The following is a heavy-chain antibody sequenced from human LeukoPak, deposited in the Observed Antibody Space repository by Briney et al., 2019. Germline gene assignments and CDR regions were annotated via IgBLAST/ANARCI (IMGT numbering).Heavy chain of an antibody. CDR3: ASTGRYYYDSSGYLMPFDY. CDR2: IYYSGST. J-gene: IGHJ4*02. V-gene: IGHV4-59*08. D-gene: IGHD3-22*01. Sequence: SETLSLTCTVSGGSISSYYWSWIRQPPGKGLEWIGYIYYSGSTNYNPSLKSRVTISVDTSKNQFSLKLSSVTAADTAVYYCASTGRYYYDSSGYLMPFDYWGQGTLVTVSS. CDR1: GGSISSYY.